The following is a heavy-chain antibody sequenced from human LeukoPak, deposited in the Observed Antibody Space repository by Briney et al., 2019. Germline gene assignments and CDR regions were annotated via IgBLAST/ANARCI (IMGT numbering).Heavy chain of an antibody. D-gene: IGHD6-13*01. Sequence: GGSLRLSCAASGFTFGSSAMSWVRQAPGKGPEWVATFSRSGPNTYYADSVKGRFTIFRDNSKNMLYLQMKSLRAEDTAIYYRAKGSLGSWYYFDYWGQGTLVTVSS. CDR3: AKGSLGSWYYFDY. CDR1: GFTFGSSA. J-gene: IGHJ4*02. V-gene: IGHV3-23*01. CDR2: FSRSGPNT.